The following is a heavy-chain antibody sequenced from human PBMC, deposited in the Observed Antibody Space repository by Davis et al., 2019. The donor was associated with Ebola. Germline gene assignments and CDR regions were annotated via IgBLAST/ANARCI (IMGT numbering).Heavy chain of an antibody. CDR1: GGSISSGGYY. J-gene: IGHJ4*02. CDR3: ARDRANWNLPFDY. V-gene: IGHV3-11*04. Sequence: GGSLRLSCTVSGGSISSGGYYWSWIRQAPGKGLEWVSYISSSSSTIYYADSVKGRFTISRDNAKNSLYLQMNSLRDEDTAVYYCARDRANWNLPFDYWGQGTLVTVSS. CDR2: ISSSSSTI. D-gene: IGHD1-1*01.